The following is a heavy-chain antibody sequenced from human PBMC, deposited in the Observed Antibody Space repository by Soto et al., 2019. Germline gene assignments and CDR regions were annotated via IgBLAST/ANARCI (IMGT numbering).Heavy chain of an antibody. CDR1: GGSVSSGSYY. J-gene: IGHJ6*02. D-gene: IGHD3-22*01. CDR2: IYYSGST. Sequence: PSETLSLTCTASGGSVSSGSYYWSWIRQPPGKGLEWIGYIYYSGSTNYNPSLKSRVTISVDTSKNQFSLKLSSVTAADTAVYYCARDDYDSRIYGMDVWGQGTTVTVSS. V-gene: IGHV4-61*01. CDR3: ARDDYDSRIYGMDV.